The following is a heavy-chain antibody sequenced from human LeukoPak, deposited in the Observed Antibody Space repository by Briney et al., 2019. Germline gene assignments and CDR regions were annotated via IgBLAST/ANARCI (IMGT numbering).Heavy chain of an antibody. Sequence: SGGSLRLSCAASGFTFSSYWMTWVRQAPGKGLEWVATIKPDGSDKYYLDSVKGRFTISRDNAKNSLYLQMNSLRAEDTAVYYCARDLAQAGDHFWSGYYPNRFDPWGQGTLVTVSS. V-gene: IGHV3-7*01. CDR2: IKPDGSDK. D-gene: IGHD3-3*02. CDR3: ARDLAQAGDHFWSGYYPNRFDP. CDR1: GFTFSSYW. J-gene: IGHJ5*02.